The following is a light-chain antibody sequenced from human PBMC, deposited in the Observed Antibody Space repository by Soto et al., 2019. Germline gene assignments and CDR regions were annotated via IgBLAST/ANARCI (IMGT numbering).Light chain of an antibody. Sequence: QSALTQPPSVSGSPGQSVTIPCTGTSSDVGSYNRVSWYQQPPGTAPKVMIYEVSNRPSGVPDRFSGSKSGNTASLTISGLQAEDEADYYCASYTTRTTRFVFGTGTKVTVL. CDR2: EVS. CDR3: ASYTTRTTRFV. V-gene: IGLV2-18*02. J-gene: IGLJ1*01. CDR1: SSDVGSYNR.